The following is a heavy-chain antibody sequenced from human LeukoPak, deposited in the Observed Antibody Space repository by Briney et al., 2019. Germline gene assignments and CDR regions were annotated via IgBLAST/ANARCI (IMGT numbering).Heavy chain of an antibody. CDR3: AKKMGTGNFYFDY. CDR1: EFSFGNYA. Sequence: GGSLRLSCAASEFSFGNYAMSWVRQAPGKGLQWVSAITSSGSGTYYADSVKGRFTISRDNSKNTLYLQKNSLRAEDTAVYYCAKKMGTGNFYFDYWGQGTLVTVSS. V-gene: IGHV3-23*01. CDR2: ITSSGSGT. D-gene: IGHD3-10*01. J-gene: IGHJ4*02.